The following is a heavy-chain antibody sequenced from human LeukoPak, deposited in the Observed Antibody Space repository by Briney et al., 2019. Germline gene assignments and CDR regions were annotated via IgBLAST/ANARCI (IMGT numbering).Heavy chain of an antibody. Sequence: SETLSLTCTVSGVSISSYYWSWIRQPPGKGLEWIGYIYYSGSTNYNPSLKSRVTISVDTSKNQFSLKLSSVTAADTAVYYCARDFGYCSSTSCFNWFDPWGQGTLVTVSS. CDR2: IYYSGST. V-gene: IGHV4-59*01. D-gene: IGHD2-2*03. CDR1: GVSISSYY. CDR3: ARDFGYCSSTSCFNWFDP. J-gene: IGHJ5*02.